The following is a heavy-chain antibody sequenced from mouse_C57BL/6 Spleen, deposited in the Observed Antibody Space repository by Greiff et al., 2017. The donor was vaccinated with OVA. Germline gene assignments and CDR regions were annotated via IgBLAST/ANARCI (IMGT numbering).Heavy chain of an antibody. V-gene: IGHV5-17*01. D-gene: IGHD1-1*01. CDR2: ISSGSSTI. J-gene: IGHJ4*01. CDR1: GFTFSDYG. CDR3: AKGGSSYWDAMDY. Sequence: EVNVVESGGGLVKPGGSLKLSCAASGFTFSDYGMHWVRQAPEKGLEWVAYISSGSSTIYYADTVKGRFTISRDNAKNTLFLQMTSLRSEDTAMYYCAKGGSSYWDAMDYWGQGASVTVSS.